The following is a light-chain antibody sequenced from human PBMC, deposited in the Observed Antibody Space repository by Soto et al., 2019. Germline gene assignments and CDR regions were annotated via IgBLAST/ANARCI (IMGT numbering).Light chain of an antibody. J-gene: IGKJ1*01. Sequence: DIQMTQSPSSLSASVGDRVTITCRASQSISNYLNWYQQKPGKAPKLLISAASSLQSGVPSRFSGTGSGTDFSLTISSLQPDDFATYYCQESFTTPGTFGQGTKVEIK. CDR3: QESFTTPGT. CDR1: QSISNY. V-gene: IGKV1-39*01. CDR2: AAS.